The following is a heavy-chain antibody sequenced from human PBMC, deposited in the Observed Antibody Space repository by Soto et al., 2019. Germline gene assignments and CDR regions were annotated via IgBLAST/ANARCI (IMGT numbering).Heavy chain of an antibody. Sequence: QVQLQESGPGLVKPSGTLSLTCAVSGGSISSSNWWSWVRQPPGKGLEWIGEIYHSGSTNYNPSLKSRVTLSVDKSKNQFSLKLSSVTAADTAVYYCARRTPRSNWNYDWFDPWGQGTLVTVSS. CDR1: GGSISSSNW. CDR3: ARRTPRSNWNYDWFDP. D-gene: IGHD1-7*01. CDR2: IYHSGST. V-gene: IGHV4-4*02. J-gene: IGHJ5*02.